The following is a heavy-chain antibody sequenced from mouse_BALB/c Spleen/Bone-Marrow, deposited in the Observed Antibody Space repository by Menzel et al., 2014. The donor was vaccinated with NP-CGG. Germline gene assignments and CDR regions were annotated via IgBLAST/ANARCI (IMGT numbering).Heavy chain of an antibody. V-gene: IGHV4-1*02. D-gene: IGHD1-2*01. CDR1: GFDFSGYW. CDR2: ISPESSTI. Sequence: EVKVIGSGGGLVQPGGSLKLSCAVSGFDFSGYWMSWVRQAPGRGLEWIGEISPESSTINYTPSLKDKFSISRDNAKNTLYLQVSKVRSEDTALYYCARHYYYGYVDYWGQGTSVTVSS. CDR3: ARHYYYGYVDY. J-gene: IGHJ4*01.